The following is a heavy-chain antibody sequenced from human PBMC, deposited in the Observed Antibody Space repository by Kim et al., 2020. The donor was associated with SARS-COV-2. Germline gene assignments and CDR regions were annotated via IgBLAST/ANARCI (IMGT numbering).Heavy chain of an antibody. D-gene: IGHD3-9*01. CDR2: IYPGDSDT. CDR1: GYSFTSYW. CDR3: ARVPTDYYILTGYYWGWFDP. J-gene: IGHJ5*02. V-gene: IGHV5-51*01. Sequence: GESLKISCKGSGYSFTSYWIGWVRQMPGKGLEWMGIIYPGDSDTRYSPSFQGQVTISADKSISTAYLQWSSLKASDTAMYYCARVPTDYYILTGYYWGWFDPWGQGTLVTVSS.